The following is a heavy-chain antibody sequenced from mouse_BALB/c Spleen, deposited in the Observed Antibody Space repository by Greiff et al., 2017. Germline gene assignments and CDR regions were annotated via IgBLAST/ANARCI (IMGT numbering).Heavy chain of an antibody. Sequence: LHQPGSELVRPGASVKLSCKASGYTFTSYWMHWVKQRPGQGLEWIGNIYPGSGSTNYDEKFKSKATLTVDTSSSTAYMQLSSLTSEDSAVYYCTRILDYWGQGTTLTVSS. V-gene: IGHV1S22*01. CDR3: TRILDY. CDR1: GYTFTSYW. J-gene: IGHJ2*01. CDR2: IYPGSGST.